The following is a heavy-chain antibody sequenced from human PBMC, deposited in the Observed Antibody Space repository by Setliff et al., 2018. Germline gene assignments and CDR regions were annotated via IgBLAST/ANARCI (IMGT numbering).Heavy chain of an antibody. D-gene: IGHD2-15*01. CDR3: ALDPAEKPGMDY. V-gene: IGHV3-23*01. Sequence: PGGSLRLSCAASGFTFSSYAMSWVRQAPGKGLEWVAAISGSGGSTYYADSVKGRFTISRDNSKNTLYLQMNSLRAEDTAVYYCALDPAEKPGMDYWGQGTLVTVSS. CDR1: GFTFSSYA. J-gene: IGHJ4*02. CDR2: ISGSGGST.